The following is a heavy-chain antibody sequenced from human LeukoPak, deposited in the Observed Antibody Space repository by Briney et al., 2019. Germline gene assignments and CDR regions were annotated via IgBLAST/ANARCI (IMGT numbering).Heavy chain of an antibody. J-gene: IGHJ4*02. V-gene: IGHV3-66*01. D-gene: IGHD3-10*01. CDR2: IYSGGST. CDR3: ARGSITMIRGVIL. CDR1: GFTVSSNY. Sequence: SGGSLRLSCAASGFTVSSNYMSWVRQAPGKGLEWVSVIYSGGSTYYADSVKGRFTISRDNSKNTLYLQMNSLRAEDTAVYYCARGSITMIRGVILWGQGTLVTVSS.